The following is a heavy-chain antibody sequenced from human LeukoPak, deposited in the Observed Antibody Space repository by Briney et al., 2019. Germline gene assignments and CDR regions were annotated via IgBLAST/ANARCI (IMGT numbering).Heavy chain of an antibody. CDR2: IRYDGSNK. J-gene: IGHJ4*02. V-gene: IGHV3-30*02. D-gene: IGHD3-10*01. Sequence: GGSLRLSCAASGFTFSSYGMHWVRQAPGKGLEWVAFIRYDGSNKYYADSVKGRFTISRDNSKNTLYLQMNSLRAEDTAVYYCAKGYGSGSYYRYYFDYWGQGTLVTVSS. CDR3: AKGYGSGSYYRYYFDY. CDR1: GFTFSSYG.